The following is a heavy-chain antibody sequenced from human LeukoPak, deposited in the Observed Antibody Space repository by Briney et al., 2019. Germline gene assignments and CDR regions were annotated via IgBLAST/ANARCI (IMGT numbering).Heavy chain of an antibody. V-gene: IGHV3-11*01. Sequence: GGSLRLSCAAFGFTFSDNYMSWIRQAPGKGLEWVSYISSSGSIYYADSVKGRFTVSRDNAKNSLYLQMNSLRAEDTAVYYCAKDGGAVRYFDWLFPCDAFDIWGQGTMVTVSS. CDR3: AKDGGAVRYFDWLFPCDAFDI. CDR2: ISSSGSI. D-gene: IGHD3-9*01. CDR1: GFTFSDNY. J-gene: IGHJ3*02.